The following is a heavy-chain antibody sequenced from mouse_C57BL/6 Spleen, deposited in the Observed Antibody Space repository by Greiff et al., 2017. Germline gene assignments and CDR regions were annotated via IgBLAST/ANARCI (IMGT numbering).Heavy chain of an antibody. D-gene: IGHD1-1*02. J-gene: IGHJ1*03. V-gene: IGHV1-18*01. Sequence: VQLKESGPELVKPGASVKIPCKASGYTFTDYNMDWVKQSHGKSLEWIGDINPNNGGTIYNQKFKGKATLTVDKSTSTAYMELRSLTSEDTAVSSCERMEWCYGYIDVWGTGTTVTVSS. CDR1: GYTFTDYN. CDR3: ERMEWCYGYIDV. CDR2: INPNNGGT.